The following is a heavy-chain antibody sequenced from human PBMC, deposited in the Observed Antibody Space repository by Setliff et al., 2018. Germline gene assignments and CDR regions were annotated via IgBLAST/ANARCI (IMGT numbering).Heavy chain of an antibody. Sequence: GGSLRLSCAASGFTFSSYSMNWVRQAPGKGLEWVSYISSSSSAIYYADSVKGRFTISRDNAKNSLYLQMNSLRAEDTAVYYCARGTIWFGEDVWGQGTTVTSP. J-gene: IGHJ6*02. V-gene: IGHV3-48*01. CDR1: GFTFSSYS. CDR3: ARGTIWFGEDV. CDR2: ISSSSSAI. D-gene: IGHD3-10*01.